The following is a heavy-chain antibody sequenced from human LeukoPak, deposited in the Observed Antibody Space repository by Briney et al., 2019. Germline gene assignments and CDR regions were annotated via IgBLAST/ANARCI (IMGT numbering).Heavy chain of an antibody. Sequence: ASVKVSCKASGYTFIDYYIHWVRQAPRQGLEWMGSINPNSDVTNYAQNFQGRVTMTRDTFIRTAYMELSRLTSDDTAVYYCARGRSFGELGVYWGQGTLLTVSS. CDR3: ARGRSFGELGVY. CDR1: GYTFIDYY. CDR2: INPNSDVT. V-gene: IGHV1-2*02. D-gene: IGHD3-10*01. J-gene: IGHJ4*02.